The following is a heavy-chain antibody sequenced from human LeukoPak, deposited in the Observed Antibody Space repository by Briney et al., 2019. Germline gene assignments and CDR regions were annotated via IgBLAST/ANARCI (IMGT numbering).Heavy chain of an antibody. CDR3: ARGPYSGYTLRPLDY. CDR2: IYYSGSI. CDR1: GGSISGYY. D-gene: IGHD5-12*01. Sequence: SETLSLTCTVSGGSISGYYWSWIRQPPGKGLEWIGHIYYSGSIKYNPSLKSRVTISLDTSKNQFSLKLTSVIAADTAVYYCARGPYSGYTLRPLDYWGQGTLVTVSS. V-gene: IGHV4-59*01. J-gene: IGHJ4*02.